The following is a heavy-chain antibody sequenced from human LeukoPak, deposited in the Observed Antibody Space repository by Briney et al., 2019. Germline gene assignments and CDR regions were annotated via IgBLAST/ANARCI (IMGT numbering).Heavy chain of an antibody. Sequence: GGSLRLSCTASGFSFSGHWMHWARQLPGKGLVWVSRISPTGSTTSYADSVKGRFTVSRDNAKNTLYLQVNNLRAEDTAVYYRARGPNSNWSGLDFWGQGTLLAVSS. J-gene: IGHJ4*02. CDR3: ARGPNSNWSGLDF. CDR2: ISPTGSTT. V-gene: IGHV3-74*01. D-gene: IGHD6-6*01. CDR1: GFSFSGHW.